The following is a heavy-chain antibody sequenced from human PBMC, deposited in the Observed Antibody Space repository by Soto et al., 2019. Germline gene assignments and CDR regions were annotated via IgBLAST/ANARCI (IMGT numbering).Heavy chain of an antibody. CDR3: ATQCIVVVVATVAFDI. D-gene: IGHD2-15*01. V-gene: IGHV5-10-1*01. CDR1: GYSFTSYW. Sequence: GEALKISGKGSGYSFTSYWISWVRQKPGTGLVCMLWLDPSASYTNSTPSFQGPVTISADKSIRTAYLQWSSLKASDTAMYYCATQCIVVVVATVAFDIWGQGTLVTVS. CDR2: LDPSASYT. J-gene: IGHJ3*02.